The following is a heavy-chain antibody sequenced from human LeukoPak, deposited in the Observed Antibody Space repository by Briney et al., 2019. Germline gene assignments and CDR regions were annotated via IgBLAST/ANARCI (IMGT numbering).Heavy chain of an antibody. CDR1: GFTFSSYW. Sequence: GGSLRLSCVASGFTFSSYWMSWVRQAPGKGLEWVANIKQDGSEKYYVDSVKGRFTISRDNAKNSLYLQMNSLRAEDAAVYYCARGAWTFDYWGQGTLVSVSS. CDR3: ARGAWTFDY. J-gene: IGHJ4*02. CDR2: IKQDGSEK. D-gene: IGHD3/OR15-3a*01. V-gene: IGHV3-7*01.